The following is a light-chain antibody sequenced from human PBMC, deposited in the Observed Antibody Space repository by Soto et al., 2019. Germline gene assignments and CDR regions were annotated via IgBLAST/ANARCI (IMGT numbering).Light chain of an antibody. Sequence: DIQMTQSPASLSVSVGDRVTITCRASQSINNYLNWYLQRPGQAPKLLIRSASTLQRGVPSRFSGSGSGTDFTFTISSLQPDDFATYYCQQYNSYSWTFGQGTKVDIK. CDR3: QQYNSYSWT. CDR1: QSINNY. CDR2: SAS. J-gene: IGKJ1*01. V-gene: IGKV1-39*01.